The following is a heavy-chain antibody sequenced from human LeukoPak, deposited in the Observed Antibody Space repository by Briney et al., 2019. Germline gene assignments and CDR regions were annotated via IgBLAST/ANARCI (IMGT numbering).Heavy chain of an antibody. Sequence: ASVKVSCKASGGTFNNFAISWVRQAPGQGLEWVGGIIPMSGTANYAQKFQGRVTITSDESTSTAYMELSSLRSEDTAIYYCASPVKYYDTWSGYPPFDYWGQGTLVTVSS. CDR3: ASPVKYYDTWSGYPPFDY. D-gene: IGHD3-3*01. J-gene: IGHJ4*02. CDR1: GGTFNNFA. V-gene: IGHV1-69*13. CDR2: IIPMSGTA.